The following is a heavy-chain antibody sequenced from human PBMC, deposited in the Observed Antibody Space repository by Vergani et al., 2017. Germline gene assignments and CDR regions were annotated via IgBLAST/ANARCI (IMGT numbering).Heavy chain of an antibody. V-gene: IGHV4-31*11. CDR1: GGSISSGDHC. J-gene: IGHJ6*03. CDR2: IFYSGTT. Sequence: QVQLQESGPGVVKPSQTLSLTCAVSGGSISSGDHCWTWIRQRPGKGLEWIGYIFYSGTTYDNPSLRSRLTISVDTSQNQFSLKLRSVTAADTAVYYCARVDTXVPATSHFYYMDVCGKGTTVVVSS. CDR3: ARVDTXVPATSHFYYMDV. D-gene: IGHD6-25*01.